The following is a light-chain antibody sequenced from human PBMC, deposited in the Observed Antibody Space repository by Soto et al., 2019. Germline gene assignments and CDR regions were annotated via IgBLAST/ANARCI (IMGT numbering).Light chain of an antibody. CDR3: QQYNAWPIT. CDR1: QSVGSA. J-gene: IGKJ5*01. Sequence: EIVMTQSPATLSVSPGERATLSCRASQSVGSAFGWYQQIPGQAPRLLIYGVSTRAAGIPARFRGSGSGADFTPTITSLQSEDFAIYYCQQYNAWPITFGQGTRLEIK. CDR2: GVS. V-gene: IGKV3-15*01.